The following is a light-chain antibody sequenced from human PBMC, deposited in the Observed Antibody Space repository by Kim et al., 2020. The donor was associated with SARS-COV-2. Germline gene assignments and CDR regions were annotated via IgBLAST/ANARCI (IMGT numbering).Light chain of an antibody. CDR2: EVN. CDR1: SSDIGGYNF. V-gene: IGLV2-8*01. CDR3: SSYAGRQNLV. Sequence: GTSVTISCTGTSSDIGGYNFVAWYQQHPGKAPKVMIYEVNKRPSGVPDRFSGSKSGNTASLTVSGLQAEDEADYYCSSYAGRQNLVFGGGTQLTVL. J-gene: IGLJ2*01.